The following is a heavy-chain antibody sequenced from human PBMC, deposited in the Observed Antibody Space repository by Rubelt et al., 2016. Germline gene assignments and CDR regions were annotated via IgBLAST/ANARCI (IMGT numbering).Heavy chain of an antibody. CDR2: LYWNDDK. V-gene: IGHV2-5*08. D-gene: IGHD6-6*01. CDR3: AHSRAARFLDY. Sequence: QESGPGLVEPSETLSLTCSVSDGSISPYYWSWIRQPPGKGLEWLALLYWNDDKRYSPTPKSRLTITKDTSKNQVVLTMTNMDPVDTATYYCAHSRAARFLDYWGQGTLVTVSS. CDR1: DGSISPYYW. J-gene: IGHJ4*02.